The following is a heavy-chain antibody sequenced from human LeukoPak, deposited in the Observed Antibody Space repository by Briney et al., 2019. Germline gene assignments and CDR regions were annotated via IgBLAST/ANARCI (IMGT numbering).Heavy chain of an antibody. J-gene: IGHJ4*02. CDR1: GFTFSSYV. CDR2: ISYDGSNK. V-gene: IGHV3-30-3*01. D-gene: IGHD1-7*01. CDR3: ARDGQTGTTVY. Sequence: GGSLRLSCAASGFTFSSYVMHWVRQAPGKGLEWVAVISYDGSNKYYADSVKGRFTISRDNAKNSLHLQMNSLRAEDTAVYYCARDGQTGTTVYWGQGTLVTVSS.